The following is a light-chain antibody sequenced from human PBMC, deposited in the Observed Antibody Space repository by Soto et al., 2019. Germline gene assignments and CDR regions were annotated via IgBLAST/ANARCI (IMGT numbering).Light chain of an antibody. J-gene: IGLJ3*02. Sequence: NFMLTQPHSVSESPGKTVTISCTRSSGSIASNYVQWYQQRPGSSPTTVIYEDNQRPSGVPDRFSGSIDGSSNSASLTISGLKTEDEADYYCQSYDSDNQVFGGGTKVTVL. CDR1: SGSIASNY. V-gene: IGLV6-57*01. CDR2: EDN. CDR3: QSYDSDNQV.